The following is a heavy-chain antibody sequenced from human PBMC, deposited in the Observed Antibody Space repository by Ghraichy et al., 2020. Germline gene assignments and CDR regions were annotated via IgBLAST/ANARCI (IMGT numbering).Heavy chain of an antibody. V-gene: IGHV3-30-3*01. CDR3: VRDPVGTTTPRYFDY. D-gene: IGHD1-26*01. J-gene: IGHJ4*02. CDR2: ISSDGNIK. CDR1: GFTFSSYA. Sequence: GESLNISCAASGFTFSSYAMHWVRQAPGKGLEWVAVISSDGNIKYYADSVKGRFTISRDNSKNTLYLQMNSLSSEDTAVYYCVRDPVGTTTPRYFDYWGQGALVTVSS.